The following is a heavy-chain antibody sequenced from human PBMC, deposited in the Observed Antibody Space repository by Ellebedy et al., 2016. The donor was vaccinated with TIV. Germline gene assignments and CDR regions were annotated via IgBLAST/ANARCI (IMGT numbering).Heavy chain of an antibody. D-gene: IGHD6-13*01. V-gene: IGHV5-51*01. CDR3: ARQPTGSGGTTWFNP. CDR2: IYPGDSGT. CDR1: GYSFTNFW. Sequence: GGSLRLXXQGFGYSFTNFWIGWVRQMPGKGLEWMGSIYPGDSGTRYSPSLQGQVTISVDKSISTAYLHWSSLKASDTAMYYCARQPTGSGGTTWFNPWGRGTLVTVSS. J-gene: IGHJ5*02.